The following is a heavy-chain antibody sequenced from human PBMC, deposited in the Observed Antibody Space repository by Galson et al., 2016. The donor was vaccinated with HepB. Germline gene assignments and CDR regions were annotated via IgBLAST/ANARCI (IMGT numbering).Heavy chain of an antibody. CDR1: GDSVSSHSAA. CDR3: ARTNSETYGGGNFDY. V-gene: IGHV6-1*01. D-gene: IGHD1-26*01. Sequence: CAISGDSVSSHSAAWNWIRQSPSRGLEWLGRTYYRSKWYNDYAVSVKSRITINPDTSKNQFSLQLNSVTPEDTAVYYCARTNSETYGGGNFDYWGQGTLVTVSS. CDR2: TYYRSKWYN. J-gene: IGHJ4*01.